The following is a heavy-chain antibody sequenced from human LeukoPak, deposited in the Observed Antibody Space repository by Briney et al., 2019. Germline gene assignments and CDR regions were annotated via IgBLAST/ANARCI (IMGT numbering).Heavy chain of an antibody. V-gene: IGHV4-34*01. D-gene: IGHD6-13*01. CDR3: ARLSIAAAGTRVYYYYGMDV. J-gene: IGHJ6*02. Sequence: PSETLSLTCAVYGGSFSGYYWSWIRQPPGKGLEWIGEINHSGSTNYNPSLKSRVTISVDTSKNQFSLKLSSVTAADTAVYYCARLSIAAAGTRVYYYYGMDVWGQGTTVTVSS. CDR1: GGSFSGYY. CDR2: INHSGST.